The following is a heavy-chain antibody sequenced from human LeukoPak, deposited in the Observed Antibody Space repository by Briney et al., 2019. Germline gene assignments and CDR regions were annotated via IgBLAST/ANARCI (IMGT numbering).Heavy chain of an antibody. V-gene: IGHV3-30*18. Sequence: GRSLRLSCAASGFTFSSYGMHWVRQAPGKGLEWVAVIRYDGSNKYYTDSVKGRSTISRDNSKNTLFLQMNSLRAEDTAVYYCAKADSSGWSFDYWGQGTLVTVSS. CDR1: GFTFSSYG. D-gene: IGHD6-19*01. CDR3: AKADSSGWSFDY. CDR2: IRYDGSNK. J-gene: IGHJ4*02.